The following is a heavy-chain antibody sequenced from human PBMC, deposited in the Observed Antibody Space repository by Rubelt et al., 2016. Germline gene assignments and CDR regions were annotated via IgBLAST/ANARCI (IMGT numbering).Heavy chain of an antibody. V-gene: IGHV1-69*01. CDR3: ARKSYGDTGYYFDY. D-gene: IGHD4-17*01. Sequence: QVQLVQSGAEVKKPGSSVKVSCKASGGTFSSYAISWVRQAPGQGLEWMGGIIPIFGTANYAQKFQGRVTITADDSTRPAYMGLSSLRSEDTAVYDCARKSYGDTGYYFDYWGQGTLVTVSS. J-gene: IGHJ4*02. CDR2: IIPIFGTA. CDR1: GGTFSSYA.